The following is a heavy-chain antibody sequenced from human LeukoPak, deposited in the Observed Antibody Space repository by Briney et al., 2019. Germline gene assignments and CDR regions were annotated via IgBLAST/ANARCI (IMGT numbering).Heavy chain of an antibody. D-gene: IGHD2-2*01. Sequence: GGSLRLSCAASGFTFSSYAMSWVRQAPGKGLEWVALISYDGSNKYYADSVKGRFTISRDNSKNTLYLQMNSLRAEDTAVYYCARRGYCSSTSCYPFDYWGQGILVTVSS. CDR2: ISYDGSNK. CDR3: ARRGYCSSTSCYPFDY. CDR1: GFTFSSYA. V-gene: IGHV3-30-3*01. J-gene: IGHJ4*01.